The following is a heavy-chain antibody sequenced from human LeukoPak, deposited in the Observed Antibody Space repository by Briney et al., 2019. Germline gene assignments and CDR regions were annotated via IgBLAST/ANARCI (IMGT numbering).Heavy chain of an antibody. D-gene: IGHD6-19*01. CDR1: GFTFSNYA. CDR3: AKDFGLRAVAGTIIDY. CDR2: ISGSGGRT. V-gene: IGHV3-23*01. Sequence: GGTLRLSCAVSGFTFSNYAMSWVRQAPGKGLEWVSVISGSGGRTNYADSVKGRFTISRDNSKNTLYLQMNSLRAEDTAVYYCAKDFGLRAVAGTIIDYWGQGTLVTVSS. J-gene: IGHJ4*02.